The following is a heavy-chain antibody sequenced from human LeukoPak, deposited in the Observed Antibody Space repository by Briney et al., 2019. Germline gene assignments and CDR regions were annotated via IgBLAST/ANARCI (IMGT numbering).Heavy chain of an antibody. CDR1: GFTFSSYS. Sequence: GGSLRLSCAASGFTFSSYSMNWVRQAPGKGLEWVSSISSSGTSIYYADSVKGRFTISRDNAKNSLYLQMNSLRAEDTAVYYCARHTGPYYGSGGYGLDVWGQGTTVTVSS. D-gene: IGHD3-10*01. J-gene: IGHJ6*02. CDR2: ISSSGTSI. CDR3: ARHTGPYYGSGGYGLDV. V-gene: IGHV3-21*01.